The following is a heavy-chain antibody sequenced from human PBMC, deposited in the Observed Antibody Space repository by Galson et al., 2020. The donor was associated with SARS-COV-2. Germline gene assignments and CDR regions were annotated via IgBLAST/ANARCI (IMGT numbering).Heavy chain of an antibody. CDR3: AKGAYDYVWGSYLRAPDY. D-gene: IGHD3-16*01. CDR2: ISGSGGST. Sequence: GGSLRLSCAASGFTFSSYAMRWVRQAPGKGLEWVSAISGSGGSTYYADSVKGRFTISRDNSKNTLYLQMNSLRAEDTAVYYCAKGAYDYVWGSYLRAPDYWGQGTLVTVSS. CDR1: GFTFSSYA. J-gene: IGHJ4*02. V-gene: IGHV3-23*01.